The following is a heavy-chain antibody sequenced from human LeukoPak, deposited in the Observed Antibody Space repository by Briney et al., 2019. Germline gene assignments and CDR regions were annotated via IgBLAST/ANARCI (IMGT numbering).Heavy chain of an antibody. Sequence: GGSLRLSCAAYGFTFSSYSMNWVRQAPGKGLEWVSFISTSSSYIYYADSVKGRFTISRDNAKNLVYLQMNSLRAEDTAVYYCARSSSSWHYFDYWGQGTLVTVSS. V-gene: IGHV3-21*01. D-gene: IGHD6-13*01. CDR2: ISTSSSYI. CDR3: ARSSSSWHYFDY. CDR1: GFTFSSYS. J-gene: IGHJ4*02.